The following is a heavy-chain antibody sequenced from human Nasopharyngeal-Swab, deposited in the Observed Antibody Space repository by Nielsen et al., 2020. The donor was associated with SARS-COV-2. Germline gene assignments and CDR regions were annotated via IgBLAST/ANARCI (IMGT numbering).Heavy chain of an antibody. CDR1: GDSASSNSAA. V-gene: IGHV6-1*01. CDR3: ARDGAPYSSGWYLFDY. J-gene: IGHJ4*02. D-gene: IGHD6-19*01. CDR2: TYYRSTWYN. Sequence: SETLSPTCAISGDSASSNSAAWNWIRQSPSRGLEWLGRTYYRSTWYNDYAVSAKSRITINPDTSKNQFSLQLNSVTPEDTAVYYCARDGAPYSSGWYLFDYWGQGTLVTVSS.